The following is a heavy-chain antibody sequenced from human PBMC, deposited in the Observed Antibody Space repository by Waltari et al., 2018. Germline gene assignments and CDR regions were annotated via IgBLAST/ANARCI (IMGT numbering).Heavy chain of an antibody. CDR3: ARWGGSSSSDYYYYGMDV. J-gene: IGHJ6*02. V-gene: IGHV4-34*01. CDR2: INHSGST. CDR1: GGSFSGYY. Sequence: QVQLQQWGAGLLKPSETLSLPCAVYGGSFSGYYWSWIRQPPGKGLEWIGEINHSGSTNYNPSLKSRVTISVDTSKNQFSLKLSSVTAADTAVYYCARWGGSSSSDYYYYGMDVWGQGTTVTVSS. D-gene: IGHD6-6*01.